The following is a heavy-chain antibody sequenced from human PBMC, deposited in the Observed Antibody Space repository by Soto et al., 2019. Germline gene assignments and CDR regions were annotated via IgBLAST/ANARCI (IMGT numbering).Heavy chain of an antibody. D-gene: IGHD3-16*01. Sequence: PSETLSLTCTVSGGSISSGGYYWSWIRQHPGKGLEWIGYIYYSGSTYYNPSLKSRVTISVDTSKNQFSLKLSSVTAADTAVYYCARASFGIVAALGWGQGTLVTVSS. J-gene: IGHJ4*02. CDR1: GGSISSGGYY. CDR2: IYYSGST. CDR3: ARASFGIVAALG. V-gene: IGHV4-31*03.